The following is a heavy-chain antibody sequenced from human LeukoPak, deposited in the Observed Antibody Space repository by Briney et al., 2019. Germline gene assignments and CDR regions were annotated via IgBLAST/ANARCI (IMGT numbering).Heavy chain of an antibody. CDR1: GRLFTSYG. V-gene: IGHV1-18*01. CDR3: VRARGCSNCVLTDGFDS. Sequence: ASVKVSCKASGRLFTSYGIAWVRQAPGKGLEWLGWKSNFDGDSKVAENLQGRVTLTSGSSTTTAYMELTSLKVDDTAVYYCVRARGCSNCVLTDGFDSWGQGTKVTVSS. D-gene: IGHD6-13*01. J-gene: IGHJ3*01. CDR2: KSNFDGDS.